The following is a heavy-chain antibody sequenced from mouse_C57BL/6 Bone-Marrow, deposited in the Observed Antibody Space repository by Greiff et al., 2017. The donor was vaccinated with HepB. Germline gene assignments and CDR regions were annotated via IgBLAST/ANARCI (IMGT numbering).Heavy chain of an antibody. V-gene: IGHV1-52*01. Sequence: QVQLQQPGAELVRPGSSVKLSCKASGYTFTSYWMHWVKQRPIQGLEWIGNIDPSDSETHYNQKFKDKATLTVDKSSSTAYMQLSSLTSEDSAVYYCASYYDYEGLFAYWGQGTLVTVSA. CDR2: IDPSDSET. D-gene: IGHD2-4*01. CDR1: GYTFTSYW. J-gene: IGHJ3*01. CDR3: ASYYDYEGLFAY.